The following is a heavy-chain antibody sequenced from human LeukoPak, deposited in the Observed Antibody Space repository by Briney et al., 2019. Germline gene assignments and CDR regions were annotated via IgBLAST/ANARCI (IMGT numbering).Heavy chain of an antibody. CDR1: GFTFTNYA. D-gene: IGHD6-19*01. J-gene: IGHJ4*02. CDR2: ITGSADTT. Sequence: GGSLRLSCAASGFTFTNYAMSWVRQAPGKGLEWVSAITGSADTTYYADSVKGRFTLSRDNSKNTLYLQMNSLRAEDTAVYYCAKDARRSSGWWFFDHWGQGTLVTVSS. CDR3: AKDARRSSGWWFFDH. V-gene: IGHV3-23*01.